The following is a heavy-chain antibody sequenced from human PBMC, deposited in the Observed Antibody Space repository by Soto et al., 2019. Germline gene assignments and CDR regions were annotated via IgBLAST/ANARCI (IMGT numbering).Heavy chain of an antibody. Sequence: SETLSLTCAVSGCSISSNNLWSWVREPPGEGVEWIGNIYHSGSTYYNPSLKSRVTISIDNSKNKLSLQLTSVTAADTAVYYFARCYMVRGLISVCYYGIDLWGQGTTVTVSS. J-gene: IGHJ6*02. V-gene: IGHV4-4*02. CDR1: GCSISSNNL. CDR2: IYHSGST. D-gene: IGHD3-10*01. CDR3: ARCYMVRGLISVCYYGIDL.